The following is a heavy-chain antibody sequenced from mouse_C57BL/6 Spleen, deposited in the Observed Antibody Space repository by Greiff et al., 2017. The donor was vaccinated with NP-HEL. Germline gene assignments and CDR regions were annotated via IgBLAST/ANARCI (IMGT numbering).Heavy chain of an antibody. CDR2: ISNGGGST. CDR1: GFTFSDYY. J-gene: IGHJ1*03. V-gene: IGHV5-12*01. D-gene: IGHD1-1*01. CDR3: ARNLNPYYYGSSYWYFDV. Sequence: EVKLVESGGGLVQPGGSLKLSCAASGFTFSDYYMYWVRQTPEKRLEWVAYISNGGGSTYYPDTVKGRFTISRDNAKNTLYLQMSRLKSEDTAMYYCARNLNPYYYGSSYWYFDVWGTGTTVTVSS.